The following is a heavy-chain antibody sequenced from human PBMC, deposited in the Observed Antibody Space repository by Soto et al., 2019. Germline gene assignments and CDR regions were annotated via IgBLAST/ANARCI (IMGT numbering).Heavy chain of an antibody. D-gene: IGHD3-10*01. CDR2: INHSRST. Sequence: QVQLQQWGAGLLKPSETLSLTCAVYGGSFSGYYWSWFRQPPGKGLEWIGEINHSRSTNYNPSLQSRVTISVDTAKNQFSLKLSSVTAADTAVYYCARGFKGSGSYYIQYSPAYYYGMDVWGQGTTVTVSS. V-gene: IGHV4-34*01. CDR3: ARGFKGSGSYYIQYSPAYYYGMDV. CDR1: GGSFSGYY. J-gene: IGHJ6*02.